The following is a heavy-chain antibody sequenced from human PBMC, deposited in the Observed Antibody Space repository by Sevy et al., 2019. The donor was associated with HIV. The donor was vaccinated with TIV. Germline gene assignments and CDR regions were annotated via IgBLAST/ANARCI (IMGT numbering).Heavy chain of an antibody. J-gene: IGHJ3*02. CDR1: GFTFDDYA. CDR3: AKDIAVAAHDAFDI. D-gene: IGHD6-19*01. V-gene: IGHV3-43D*04. CDR2: ISWDGGST. Sequence: GGSLRLSCAASGFTFDDYAMHWVRQAPGKGLEWVSLISWDGGSTYYADSVKGRFTISRDNSKNSLYLRMNSLRAEDTALYYCAKDIAVAAHDAFDIWGQGTMVTVSS.